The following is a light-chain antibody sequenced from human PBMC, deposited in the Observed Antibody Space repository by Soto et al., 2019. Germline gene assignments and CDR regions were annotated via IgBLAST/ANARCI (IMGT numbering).Light chain of an antibody. V-gene: IGLV1-44*01. J-gene: IGLJ2*01. CDR3: ATWDDSLDGVV. Sequence: QSVLTQPPSASGTPGQTIAISCSGGSSNIGSHTVNWYQQLPGTAPRLLIYSNTQRPSGVPDRFSGSKSGTSASLAITGLQSDSEGDYYCATWDDSLDGVVFGGGNKVTVL. CDR1: SSNIGSHT. CDR2: SNT.